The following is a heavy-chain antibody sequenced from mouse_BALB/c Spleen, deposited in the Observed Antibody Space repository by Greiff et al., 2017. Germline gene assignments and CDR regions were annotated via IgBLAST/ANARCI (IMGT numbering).Heavy chain of an antibody. Sequence: VQLVESGPGLVAPSQSLSITCTVSGFSLTSYGVHWVRQPPGKGLEWLGVIWAGGSTNYNSALMSRLSISKDNSKSQVFLKMNSLQTDDTAMYYCAREGFYYYGSSYAMDYGGQGTSVTVSS. D-gene: IGHD1-1*01. J-gene: IGHJ4*01. CDR3: AREGFYYYGSSYAMDY. CDR2: IWAGGST. CDR1: GFSLTSYG. V-gene: IGHV2-9*02.